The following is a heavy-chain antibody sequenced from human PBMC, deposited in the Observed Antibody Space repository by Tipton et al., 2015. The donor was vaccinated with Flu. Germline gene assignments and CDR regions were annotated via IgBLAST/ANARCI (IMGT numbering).Heavy chain of an antibody. V-gene: IGHV4-59*08. CDR2: SGST. Sequence: LSCTVSGDSISRFYWSWIRQPPGKGLEWIGYSGSTNYNPSLKNRVTISLDTSKNQFSLQLKSVTASDTAMYYCARLKLFALVNHSYYYGLDVWGQGTTVTVS. CDR1: GDSISRFY. D-gene: IGHD3/OR15-3a*01. J-gene: IGHJ6*02. CDR3: ARLKLFALVNHSYYYGLDV.